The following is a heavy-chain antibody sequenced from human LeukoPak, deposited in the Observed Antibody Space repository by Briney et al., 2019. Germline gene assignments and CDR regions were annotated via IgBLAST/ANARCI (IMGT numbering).Heavy chain of an antibody. CDR1: GFTFSSYG. CDR3: AKDYARGIVVVAAANGMDV. J-gene: IGHJ6*02. V-gene: IGHV3-33*05. Sequence: GGSLRLSCAASGFTFSSYGMHWVRQAPGKGLEWVAVISYDGSNKYYADSVKGRFTISRDNSKNTLYLQMNSLRAEDAAVYYCAKDYARGIVVVAAANGMDVWGQGTTVTVSS. CDR2: ISYDGSNK. D-gene: IGHD2-2*01.